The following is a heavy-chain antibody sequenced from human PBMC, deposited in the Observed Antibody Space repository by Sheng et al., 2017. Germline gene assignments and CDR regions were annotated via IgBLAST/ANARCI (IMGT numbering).Heavy chain of an antibody. CDR3: AREDRRTDYYDSIGYYFDY. CDR1: GGTFSSYA. CDR2: IIPIFGTA. V-gene: IGHV1-69*13. Sequence: QVQLVQSGAEVKKPGSSVKVSCKASGGTFSSYAISWVRQAPGQGLEWMGGIIPIFGTANYAQKFQGRVTITADESTSTAYMELSSLRSEDTAVYYCAREDRRTDYYDSIGYYFDYWGQGTLVTVSS. J-gene: IGHJ4*02. D-gene: IGHD3-22*01.